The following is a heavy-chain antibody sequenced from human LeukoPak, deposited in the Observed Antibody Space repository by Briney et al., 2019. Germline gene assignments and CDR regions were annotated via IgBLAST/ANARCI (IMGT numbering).Heavy chain of an antibody. J-gene: IGHJ5*02. D-gene: IGHD2-21*02. V-gene: IGHV3-21*01. CDR1: GFTFSSYS. CDR2: ISSSSSYI. CDR3: ARDLSGGDYAASWFDP. Sequence: PGGSLRLSCAASGFTFSSYSMNWVRQAPGKGLEWVSSISSSSSYIYYADSVKGRFTISRDNAKNSLYLQMNSLRAEDTAVYYCARDLSGGDYAASWFDPWGQGTLVTVSS.